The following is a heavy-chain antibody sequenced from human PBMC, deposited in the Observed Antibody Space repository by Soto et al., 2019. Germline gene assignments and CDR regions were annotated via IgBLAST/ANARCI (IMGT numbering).Heavy chain of an antibody. J-gene: IGHJ4*02. CDR1: GGTFSNSV. CDR3: ARAPIRSGVTIYEHYFGS. Sequence: PGASVKVSCKASGGTFSNSVISGLRQAPGQGXEWMGGIIPLFDTKNYAQKLQGRLTFSADESTSTAYMELSSLRSEDTAVYYCARAPIRSGVTIYEHYFGSWGQGTPVTVSS. CDR2: IIPLFDTK. D-gene: IGHD3-3*01. V-gene: IGHV1-69*13.